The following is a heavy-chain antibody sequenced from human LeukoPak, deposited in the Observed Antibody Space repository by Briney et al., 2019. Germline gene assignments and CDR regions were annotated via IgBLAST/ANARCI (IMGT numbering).Heavy chain of an antibody. J-gene: IGHJ5*02. D-gene: IGHD6-13*01. Sequence: GGSLRLSCAASGFTFSSYSMNWVRQAPGKGLEWVSSISSSSSYIYYADSMKGRFTISRDNAKNSLYLQMNSLRAEDTAVYYCARGEGIAAAEFDPWGQGTLVTVSS. CDR1: GFTFSSYS. CDR2: ISSSSSYI. CDR3: ARGEGIAAAEFDP. V-gene: IGHV3-21*01.